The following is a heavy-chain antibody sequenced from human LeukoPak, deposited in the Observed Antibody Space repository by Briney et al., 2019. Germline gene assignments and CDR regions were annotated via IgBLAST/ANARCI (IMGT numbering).Heavy chain of an antibody. V-gene: IGHV1-69*05. CDR3: ARERITIFGVVITIFDY. D-gene: IGHD3-3*01. CDR1: GGTFSSYA. J-gene: IGHJ4*02. CDR2: IIPIFGTA. Sequence: SVKVSCKASGGTFSSYAISWVRQAPGQGLEWMGRIIPIFGTANYAQKFQGRVTITTDESTSTAYMELSSLRSEDTAVYYCARERITIFGVVITIFDYWGQGTLVTFSS.